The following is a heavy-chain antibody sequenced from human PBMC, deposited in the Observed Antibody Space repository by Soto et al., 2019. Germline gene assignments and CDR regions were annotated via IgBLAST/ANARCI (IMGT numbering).Heavy chain of an antibody. D-gene: IGHD5-12*01. V-gene: IGHV4-31*03. J-gene: IGHJ4*02. CDR2: IYHSGNT. CDR1: GASISSGDYY. CDR3: ARDRYSGYQFDN. Sequence: QVQLQESGPGLVKASQTLSLTCTVSGASISSGDYYWSWIRQHPGKGLEWIGYIYHSGNTYYNPSLKSRLTISIDTYKNQFSLNLSSMTAADTAVYYCARDRYSGYQFDNWGQGNLVTVSS.